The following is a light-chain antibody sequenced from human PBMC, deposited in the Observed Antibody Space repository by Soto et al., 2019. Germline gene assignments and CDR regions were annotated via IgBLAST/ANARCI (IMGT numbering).Light chain of an antibody. J-gene: IGKJ1*01. CDR1: QSVSSNY. CDR2: SAF. Sequence: DTVLTQSPGPLSLSPGERGTLSCRASQSVSSNYLAWYKQKPGQTPRLLIYSAFSRATGIQDRFSGSGSGTDFTLTISRLEPEDFAVYYCQYYGSSPWTFGQGTKVEIK. CDR3: QYYGSSPWT. V-gene: IGKV3-20*01.